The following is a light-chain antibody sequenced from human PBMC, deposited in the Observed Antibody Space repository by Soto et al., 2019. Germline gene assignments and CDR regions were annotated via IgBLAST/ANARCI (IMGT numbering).Light chain of an antibody. CDR3: HQYNNFWT. CDR1: QSISSD. V-gene: IGKV3-15*01. J-gene: IGKJ1*01. Sequence: EIVMTQSPATLSVSPGERATLSCRASQSISSDVAWYQQKPGQAPRLLIYGASTRATGIPARFSGSVSGTEFTLTISSLQSEDFGLYYCHQYNNFWTFGQGTKVDIK. CDR2: GAS.